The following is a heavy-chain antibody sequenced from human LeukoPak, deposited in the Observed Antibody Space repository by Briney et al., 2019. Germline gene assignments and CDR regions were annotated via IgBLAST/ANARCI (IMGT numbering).Heavy chain of an antibody. V-gene: IGHV5-51*01. CDR2: IYPGDSDT. CDR3: ARAGYCSSTSCYKPRGAFDI. D-gene: IGHD2-2*02. J-gene: IGHJ3*02. CDR1: GYSFASYW. Sequence: AESLNISCKGSGYSFASYWIGWVRQMPGKGLEMMGIIYPGDSDTRYSPSFQGQVTISADKSISTAYLQWSSLKASDTAMYYCARAGYCSSTSCYKPRGAFDIWGQGTMVTVSS.